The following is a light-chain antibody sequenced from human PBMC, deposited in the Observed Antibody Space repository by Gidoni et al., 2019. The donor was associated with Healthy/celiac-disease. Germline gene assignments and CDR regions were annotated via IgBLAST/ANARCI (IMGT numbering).Light chain of an antibody. CDR1: SSDVGGYNY. Sequence: QSALTQPASVSGSPGQSTPISCTGTSSDVGGYNYVSWYQQHPGKAPKLMIYDVSNRPSGVSNRFSGSKSGNTASLTISGLQAEDEADYYCSSYTSSSTLYVVFGGGTKLTVL. J-gene: IGLJ2*01. CDR3: SSYTSSSTLYVV. V-gene: IGLV2-14*03. CDR2: DVS.